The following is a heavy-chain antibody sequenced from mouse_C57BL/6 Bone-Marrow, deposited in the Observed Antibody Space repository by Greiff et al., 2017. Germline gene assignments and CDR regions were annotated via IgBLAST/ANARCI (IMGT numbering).Heavy chain of an antibody. CDR3: APANWDPLDY. V-gene: IGHV1-81*01. CDR1: GYTFTSYG. CDR2: IYPRSGNT. Sequence: LQESGAELARPGASVKLSCKASGYTFTSYGISWVKQRTGQGLEWIGEIYPRSGNTYYNEKFKGKATLTADKSSSTAYMELRSLTSEDAAVYFCAPANWDPLDYWGQGTTLTVSS. J-gene: IGHJ2*01. D-gene: IGHD4-1*01.